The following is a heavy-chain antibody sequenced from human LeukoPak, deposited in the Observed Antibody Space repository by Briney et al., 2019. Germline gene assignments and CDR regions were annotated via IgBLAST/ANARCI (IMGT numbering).Heavy chain of an antibody. D-gene: IGHD5-12*01. V-gene: IGHV3-11*01. CDR1: GFIFSDYY. J-gene: IGHJ4*02. CDR2: ISSSGSTM. CDR3: ARDPGSGYEEHFDY. Sequence: GGSLRLSCAASGFIFSDYYMSWIRQAPGKGLEWVSYISSSGSTMYYTDSVKGRFAISRDNAKDSLYLQMNSLRAEDTAVYYCARDPGSGYEEHFDYWGQGTLVTVSS.